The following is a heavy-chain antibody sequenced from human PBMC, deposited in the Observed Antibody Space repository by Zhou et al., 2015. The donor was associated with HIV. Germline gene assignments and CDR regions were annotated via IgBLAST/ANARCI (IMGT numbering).Heavy chain of an antibody. D-gene: IGHD2-2*01. CDR3: ARRVHWYFDI. J-gene: IGHJ2*01. CDR2: MNPNSANT. V-gene: IGHV1-8*01. Sequence: QVQLVQSGAEVKKPGASVKVSCKASGYRFTSYDINWVRQATGQGLEWMGWMNPNSANTDYAQKFQGRVTMTRNTSITTAYMELSSLRSEDTAVYYCARRVHWYFDIWGRGTLVTVSS. CDR1: GYRFTSYD.